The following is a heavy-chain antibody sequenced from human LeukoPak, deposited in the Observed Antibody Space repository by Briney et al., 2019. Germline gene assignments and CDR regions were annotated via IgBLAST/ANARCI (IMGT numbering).Heavy chain of an antibody. CDR3: AKVGPFSSWYQSFDY. V-gene: IGHV3-23*01. D-gene: IGHD6-13*01. J-gene: IGHJ4*02. CDR2: ISGSGGST. Sequence: PGGSLRLSCAASGFTFSSYAMSWVRQAPGKGLEWVAAISGSGGSTYYADSVKGRFTISRDNSKNTLYLQMNSLRAEDTAVYYCAKVGPFSSWYQSFDYWGQGTLVTVSS. CDR1: GFTFSSYA.